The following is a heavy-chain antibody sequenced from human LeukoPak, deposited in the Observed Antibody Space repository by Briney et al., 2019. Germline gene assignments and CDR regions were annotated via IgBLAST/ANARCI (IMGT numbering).Heavy chain of an antibody. CDR3: ARDQGWYGDFHY. V-gene: IGHV3-21*01. D-gene: IGHD4-17*01. CDR1: GFTFSSSS. CDR2: ISSISSYI. J-gene: IGHJ4*02. Sequence: GGSLRLSCAASGFTFSSSSMNWVRQAPGKGLEWVSSISSISSYIYYADSVKGRFTISRDNAKNSLYLQMNSLRAEDTAVYYCARDQGWYGDFHYWGQGTLVTASS.